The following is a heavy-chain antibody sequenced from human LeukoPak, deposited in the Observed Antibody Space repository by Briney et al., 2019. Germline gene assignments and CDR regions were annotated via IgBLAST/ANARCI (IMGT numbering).Heavy chain of an antibody. CDR2: INPSGGST. V-gene: IGHV1-46*01. D-gene: IGHD3-3*01. CDR3: ARGVDFWSGYLIFYYFDY. J-gene: IGHJ4*02. CDR1: GYTFTSYY. Sequence: GASVKVSCKASGYTFTSYYMHWVRQAPGQGLEWMGIINPSGGSTSYAQKLQGRVTMTTDTSTSTAYMELRSLRSDDTAVYYCARGVDFWSGYLIFYYFDYWGQGTLVTVSS.